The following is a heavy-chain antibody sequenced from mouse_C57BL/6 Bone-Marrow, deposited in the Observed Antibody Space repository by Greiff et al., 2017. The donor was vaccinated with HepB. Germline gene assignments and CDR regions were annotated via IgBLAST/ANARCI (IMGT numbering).Heavy chain of an antibody. D-gene: IGHD3-1*01. Sequence: VQLKESGPVLVKPGASVKMSCKASGYTFTDYYMNWVKQSHGKSLEWIGVINPYNGGTSYNQKFKGKATLTVDKSSSTAYMELNSLTSEDSAVYYCARGAGYPYYFDYWGQGTTLTVSS. CDR1: GYTFTDYY. CDR2: INPYNGGT. J-gene: IGHJ2*01. CDR3: ARGAGYPYYFDY. V-gene: IGHV1-19*01.